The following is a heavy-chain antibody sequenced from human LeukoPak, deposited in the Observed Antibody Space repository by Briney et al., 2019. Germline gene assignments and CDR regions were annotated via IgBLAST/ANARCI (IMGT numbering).Heavy chain of an antibody. CDR3: VRDDRTYYYGMDV. V-gene: IGHV3-30*04. J-gene: IGHJ6*02. CDR1: GFTSSSYA. CDR2: ISYDGSNK. Sequence: GGSLRLSCAASGFTSSSYAMHWVRQAPGKGLEWVAVISYDGSNKYYADSVKGRFTISRDNSKNTLYLQMNSLRAEDTAVYYCVRDDRTYYYGMDVWGQGTTVTVSS.